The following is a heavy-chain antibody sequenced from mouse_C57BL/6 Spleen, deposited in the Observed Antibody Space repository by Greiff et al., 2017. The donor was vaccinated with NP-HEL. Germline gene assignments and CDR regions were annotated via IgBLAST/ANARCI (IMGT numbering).Heavy chain of an antibody. V-gene: IGHV14-4*01. CDR3: TSYGNYLDY. CDR2: IDPENGDT. Sequence: VHVKQSGAELVRPGASVKLSCTASGFNIKDDYMHWVKQRPEQGLEWIGWIDPENGDTEYASKFQGKATITADTSSNTAYLQLSSLTSEDTAVYYCTSYGNYLDYWGQGTTLTVSS. CDR1: GFNIKDDY. D-gene: IGHD2-1*01. J-gene: IGHJ2*01.